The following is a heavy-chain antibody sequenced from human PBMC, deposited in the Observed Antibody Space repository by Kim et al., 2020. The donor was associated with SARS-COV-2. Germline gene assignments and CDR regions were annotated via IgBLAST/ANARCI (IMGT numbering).Heavy chain of an antibody. J-gene: IGHJ3*02. V-gene: IGHV4-4*08. D-gene: IGHD3-9*01. Sequence: PSLKSRVPISIDTSKNQFSRNLTSVTAADTAVYYCAREYDILTGRDAFDIWGQGTMVTVSS. CDR3: AREYDILTGRDAFDI.